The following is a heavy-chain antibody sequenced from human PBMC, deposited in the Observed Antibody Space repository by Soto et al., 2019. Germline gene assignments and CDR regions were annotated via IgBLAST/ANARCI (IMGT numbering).Heavy chain of an antibody. J-gene: IGHJ4*02. CDR1: GAYVSDFS. V-gene: IGHV4-4*07. Sequence: XTLSLTGRVSGAYVSDFSWGWIRQHAGKGLEWIGRITINGNTQKNPSFKSRVAMSIDASRNHFSLNLQSATAADTDLYYCARETGENCTYEDHWGPGTLATVSS. CDR2: ITINGNT. D-gene: IGHD7-27*01. CDR3: ARETGENCTYEDH.